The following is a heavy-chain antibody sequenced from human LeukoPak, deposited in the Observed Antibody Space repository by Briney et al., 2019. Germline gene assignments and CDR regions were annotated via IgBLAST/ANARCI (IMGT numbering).Heavy chain of an antibody. V-gene: IGHV4-59*08. J-gene: IGHJ4*02. Sequence: PSETLSLTCTVSGGSIRSYYWSWIRQPPGKGLEWIGYAYYSGSTNYNPSLKSRVTISVDTSKNQFSLRLSSVTAADTAVYYCAREYGDYVESYFDYWGQGTLVTVSS. CDR3: AREYGDYVESYFDY. D-gene: IGHD4-17*01. CDR1: GGSIRSYY. CDR2: AYYSGST.